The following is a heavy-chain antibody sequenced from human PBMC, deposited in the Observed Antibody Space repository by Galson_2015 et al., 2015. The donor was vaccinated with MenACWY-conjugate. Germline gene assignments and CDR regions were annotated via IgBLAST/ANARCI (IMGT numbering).Heavy chain of an antibody. CDR1: GFTFTGYE. V-gene: IGHV3-48*03. CDR2: ISKSGSPI. D-gene: IGHD5-18*01. J-gene: IGHJ6*03. CDR3: ARVGTWIHQYFYYMDV. Sequence: SLRLSCAASGFTFTGYEFNWVRQAPEKGLEWLSYISKSGSPIYYADSVKGRFTISRDNMKKSLFLEMNSLRAGETGVYYCARVGTWIHQYFYYMDVWGKGTTVTVSS.